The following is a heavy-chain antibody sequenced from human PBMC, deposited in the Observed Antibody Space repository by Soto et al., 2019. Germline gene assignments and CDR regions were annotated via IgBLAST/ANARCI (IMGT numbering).Heavy chain of an antibody. CDR3: ARDLYYYDSSGYYPPVDYYYGRDG. J-gene: IGHJ6*02. D-gene: IGHD3-22*01. V-gene: IGHV1-3*01. CDR1: GYTFTSYT. CDR2: INVGNGNI. Sequence: ASVKVSCKASGYTFTSYTMHWVRQAPGQRLEWMGWINVGNGNIKYSEKFQGRVTITRDTSASTAYMELSSLRSEDTAVYYCARDLYYYDSSGYYPPVDYYYGRDGWGRGTTVTVAS.